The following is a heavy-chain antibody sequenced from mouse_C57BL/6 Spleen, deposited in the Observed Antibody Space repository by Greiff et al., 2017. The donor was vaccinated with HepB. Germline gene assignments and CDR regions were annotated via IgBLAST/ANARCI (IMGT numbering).Heavy chain of an antibody. CDR1: GYTFTSYW. V-gene: IGHV1-55*01. J-gene: IGHJ3*01. CDR2: IYPGSGST. Sequence: QVQLQQPGAELVKPGASVKMSCKASGYTFTSYWITWVKQRPGQGLEWIGDIYPGSGSTNYNEKFKSKATLTVDTSSSTAYMQLSSLTSEDSAVYYCAIYYYGSSYDWFAYWGQGTLVTVSA. D-gene: IGHD1-1*01. CDR3: AIYYYGSSYDWFAY.